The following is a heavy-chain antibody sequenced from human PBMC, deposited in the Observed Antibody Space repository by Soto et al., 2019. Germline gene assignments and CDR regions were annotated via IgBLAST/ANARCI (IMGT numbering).Heavy chain of an antibody. CDR3: ARSPYSSGYYYAIDY. D-gene: IGHD3-22*01. CDR1: GYTFANYG. Sequence: ASVKVSCKASGYTFANYGRSWVRQAPGQGLEWMGWINVYNGNTKYAQKVQGRVTMTTDTSTSTAYMELRSLRSDDTAVYYCARSPYSSGYYYAIDYWGQGTQLTVSS. CDR2: INVYNGNT. J-gene: IGHJ4*02. V-gene: IGHV1-18*01.